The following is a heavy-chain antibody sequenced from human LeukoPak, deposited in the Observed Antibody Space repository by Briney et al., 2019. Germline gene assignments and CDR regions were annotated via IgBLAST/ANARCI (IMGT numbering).Heavy chain of an antibody. Sequence: SETLSLTCTVSGGSISSSSYYWGWIRQPPGKGLEWIGSIYYSGSTYYNPSLKSRVTISVDTSKNQFSLKLSSVTAADTAVYYCARSSGVATVAARKFDYWGQGTLVTVSS. D-gene: IGHD6-6*01. J-gene: IGHJ4*02. CDR3: ARSSGVATVAARKFDY. CDR2: IYYSGST. CDR1: GGSISSSSYY. V-gene: IGHV4-39*07.